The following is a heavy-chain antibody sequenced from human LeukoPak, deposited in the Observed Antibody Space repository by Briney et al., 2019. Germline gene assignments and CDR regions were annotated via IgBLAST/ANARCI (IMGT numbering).Heavy chain of an antibody. J-gene: IGHJ5*02. CDR2: INPNSGGT. V-gene: IGHV1-2*02. D-gene: IGHD3-10*01. CDR1: GYTFTGYY. CDR3: ARLVRGVLSDEWFDP. Sequence: ASVKVSCKASGYTFTGYYMHWVRQAPGQGLEWMGWINPNSGGTNYAQKFQGRVTMTRDTSISTAYMELSRLRSDDTAVYYCARLVRGVLSDEWFDPWGQGTLVTVSS.